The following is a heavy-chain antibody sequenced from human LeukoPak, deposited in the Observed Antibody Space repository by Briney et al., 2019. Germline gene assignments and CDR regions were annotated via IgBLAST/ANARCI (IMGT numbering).Heavy chain of an antibody. CDR2: IHPSGSST. V-gene: IGHV1-46*01. J-gene: IGHJ4*02. CDR3: ARMDMDTAMVTNYLDH. Sequence: ASVKISCKASGYTFTRNYMHGVRQAPGQGLEWMGVIHPSGSSTNYAQKFQGRVTMTKDTSTSTVYIELSSLRSEDTAVYYCARMDMDTAMVTNYLDHWGQGTLVTVSS. CDR1: GYTFTRNY. D-gene: IGHD5-18*01.